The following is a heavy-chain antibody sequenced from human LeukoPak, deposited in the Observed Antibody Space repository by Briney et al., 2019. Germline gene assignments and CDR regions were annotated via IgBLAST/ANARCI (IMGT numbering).Heavy chain of an antibody. CDR1: GYTFTNYG. CDR3: ARVLGSLEKYFDS. D-gene: IGHD3-10*01. Sequence: GASVKVSCKASGYTFTNYGLTWLRQAPGQGLEWMGWISPYNGNTNYAQKLQGRVTMTTDTSTTTAYMELRSLGSDDTAVYYCARVLGSLEKYFDSWGQGTLVTVSS. V-gene: IGHV1-18*01. J-gene: IGHJ4*02. CDR2: ISPYNGNT.